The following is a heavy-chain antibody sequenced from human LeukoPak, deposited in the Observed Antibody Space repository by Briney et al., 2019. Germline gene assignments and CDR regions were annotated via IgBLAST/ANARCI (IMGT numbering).Heavy chain of an antibody. J-gene: IGHJ4*02. Sequence: GGSLRLSCAASGFTFSSYWMHWVRHAPGKGLVWVSRINSDGSSTSYADSVKGRFTISRDNSKNTLYLQMNSLRAEDTAVYYCAKDQIRGFGFDYWGQGTLVTVSS. CDR2: INSDGSST. D-gene: IGHD3-10*01. CDR3: AKDQIRGFGFDY. V-gene: IGHV3-74*01. CDR1: GFTFSSYW.